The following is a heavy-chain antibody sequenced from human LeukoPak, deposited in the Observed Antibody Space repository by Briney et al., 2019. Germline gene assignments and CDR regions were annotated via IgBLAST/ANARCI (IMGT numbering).Heavy chain of an antibody. V-gene: IGHV4-59*01. CDR3: ARESAVAGGYFDY. J-gene: IGHJ4*02. Sequence: SETLSLTCAVSGGSISSYYWSWFRQPPGKGLEWIGYIYYSGSTNYNPSLKSRVTISVDTSKNQFSLKLSSVTAADTAVYYCARESAVAGGYFDYWGQGTLVTVSS. CDR2: IYYSGST. D-gene: IGHD6-19*01. CDR1: GGSISSYY.